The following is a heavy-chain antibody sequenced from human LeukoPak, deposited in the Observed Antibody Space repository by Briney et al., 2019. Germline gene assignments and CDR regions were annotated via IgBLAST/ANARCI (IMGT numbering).Heavy chain of an antibody. Sequence: SETLSLTRTVSGGSISSSSYYLGWIRQPPGKGLEWIGSIYYSGSTYYNPSLKSRVTISVDTSKNQFSLKLSSVTAADTAVYYCARLPGADYDFWSGYGYYYYGMDVWGQGTTVTVSS. J-gene: IGHJ6*02. V-gene: IGHV4-39*01. CDR2: IYYSGST. CDR1: GGSISSSSYY. CDR3: ARLPGADYDFWSGYGYYYYGMDV. D-gene: IGHD3-3*01.